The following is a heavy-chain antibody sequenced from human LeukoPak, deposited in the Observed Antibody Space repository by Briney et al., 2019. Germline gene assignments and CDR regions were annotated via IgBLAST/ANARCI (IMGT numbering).Heavy chain of an antibody. CDR1: GFTFSSYA. J-gene: IGHJ4*02. V-gene: IGHV3-23*01. CDR2: ISVSGGST. D-gene: IGHD3-9*01. Sequence: GGSLRLSCAASGFTFSSYAMSWFGKAPGKGLEWVSAISVSGGSTYYADSVKGRFTISRDNSKNTLYLQMNSLRAEDTAVYYCAKGWAGYYDILTGYWFDYWGQGTLVTVSS. CDR3: AKGWAGYYDILTGYWFDY.